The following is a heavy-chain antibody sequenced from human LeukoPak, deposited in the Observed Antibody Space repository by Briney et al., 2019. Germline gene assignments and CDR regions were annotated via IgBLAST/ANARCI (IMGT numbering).Heavy chain of an antibody. Sequence: YSGSTNYNPSLKSRVTISVDTSKNQFSLKLSSVTAADTAVYYCARASTYYYDSSGYYSLDYWGQGTLVTVSS. V-gene: IGHV4-59*01. CDR2: YSGST. D-gene: IGHD3-22*01. J-gene: IGHJ4*02. CDR3: ARASTYYYDSSGYYSLDY.